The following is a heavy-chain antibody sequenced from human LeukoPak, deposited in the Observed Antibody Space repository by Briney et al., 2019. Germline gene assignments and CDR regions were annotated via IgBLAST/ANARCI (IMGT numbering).Heavy chain of an antibody. V-gene: IGHV4-59*01. CDR2: TFYSGST. D-gene: IGHD6-19*01. Sequence: SETLSLTCTVSGGSISNDYWSWIRQPPGKGLEWIGYTFYSGSTNYNPSLKSRVTMSVDTSKNQFSLRLSSVTAADTAVYYCARRPSGWPSDYWGQGTLVIVSS. J-gene: IGHJ4*02. CDR3: ARRPSGWPSDY. CDR1: GGSISNDY.